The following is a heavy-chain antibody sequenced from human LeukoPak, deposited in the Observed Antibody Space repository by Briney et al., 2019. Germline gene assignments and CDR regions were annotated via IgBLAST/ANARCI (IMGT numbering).Heavy chain of an antibody. CDR2: INHSGST. Sequence: SETLSLTCAVYGGSFSGYYWSWIRQPPGKGLEWIGEINHSGSTNYNPSLKSRVTISVDTSKKQFSLKLSSVTAADTAVYYCARGRRGAADGNYYYYGMDVWGQGTTVTVSS. CDR3: ARGRRGAADGNYYYYGMDV. V-gene: IGHV4-34*01. CDR1: GGSFSGYY. D-gene: IGHD6-13*01. J-gene: IGHJ6*02.